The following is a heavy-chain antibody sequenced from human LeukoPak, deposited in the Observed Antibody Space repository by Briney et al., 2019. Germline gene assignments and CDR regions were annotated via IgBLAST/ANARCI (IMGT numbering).Heavy chain of an antibody. D-gene: IGHD4-17*01. V-gene: IGHV1-18*04. CDR1: GYTFTSYG. J-gene: IGHJ4*02. Sequence: ASVKVSCKASGYTFTSYGITWVRQAPGQGLEWMGWISAYNGNTNYAQKLQGRVTMTTDTSTSTAYMELRSLRSDATAVYYCARPNGDYVGDYFDYWGQGTLVTVSS. CDR2: ISAYNGNT. CDR3: ARPNGDYVGDYFDY.